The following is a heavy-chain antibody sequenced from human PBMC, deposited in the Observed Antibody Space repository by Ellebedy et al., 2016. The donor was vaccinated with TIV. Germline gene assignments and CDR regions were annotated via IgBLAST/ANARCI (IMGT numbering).Heavy chain of an antibody. J-gene: IGHJ4*02. V-gene: IGHV3-30*04. Sequence: GESLKISXAASGFTFSSYAMHWVRQAPGKGLEWVAVISYDGSNKYYADSVKGRFTISRDNSKNTLYLQMNSLRAEDTAVYYCAKAIYNRGGYWGQGTLVTVSS. CDR3: AKAIYNRGGY. CDR1: GFTFSSYA. D-gene: IGHD3-10*01. CDR2: ISYDGSNK.